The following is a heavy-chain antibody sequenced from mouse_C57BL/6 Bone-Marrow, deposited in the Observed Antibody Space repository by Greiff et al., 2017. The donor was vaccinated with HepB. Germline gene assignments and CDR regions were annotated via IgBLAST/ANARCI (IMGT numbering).Heavy chain of an antibody. V-gene: IGHV1-55*01. CDR1: GYTFTSYW. CDR3: ASDDYDDGLYFDY. Sequence: QVQLQQPGAELVKPGASVKMSCKASGYTFTSYWITWVKQRPGQGLEWIGDIYPGSGSTNYNEKFKSKATLTVETSSSTAYMQLSSLTSEDSAVYYCASDDYDDGLYFDYWGQGTTLTVSS. D-gene: IGHD2-4*01. J-gene: IGHJ2*01. CDR2: IYPGSGST.